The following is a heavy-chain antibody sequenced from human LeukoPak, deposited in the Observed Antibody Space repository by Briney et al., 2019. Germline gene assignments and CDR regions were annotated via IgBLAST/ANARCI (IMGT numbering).Heavy chain of an antibody. CDR2: INHSGST. Sequence: SETLSLTCAVYGGSFSGYYWSWIRQPPGKGLEWIGEINHSGSTNYNPSLKSRVTISVDTSKNQFSLKLSSVTAADTAVHYCARGKGSSGYYNFDYWGQGTLVTVSS. CDR3: ARGKGSSGYYNFDY. D-gene: IGHD3-22*01. J-gene: IGHJ4*02. V-gene: IGHV4-34*01. CDR1: GGSFSGYY.